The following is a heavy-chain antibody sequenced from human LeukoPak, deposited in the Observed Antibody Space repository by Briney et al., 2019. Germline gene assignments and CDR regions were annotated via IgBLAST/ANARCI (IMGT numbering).Heavy chain of an antibody. Sequence: SETLSLTCAVYSGSFSGYYWSWIRQPPGKGLEWIGEINHSGSTNYNPSLKSRVTISVDTSKNQFSLKLSSVTAADTAVYYCARGEALVVPAAIPYYYYYMDVWGKGTTVTVSS. J-gene: IGHJ6*03. D-gene: IGHD2-2*01. CDR2: INHSGST. CDR1: SGSFSGYY. CDR3: ARGEALVVPAAIPYYYYYMDV. V-gene: IGHV4-34*01.